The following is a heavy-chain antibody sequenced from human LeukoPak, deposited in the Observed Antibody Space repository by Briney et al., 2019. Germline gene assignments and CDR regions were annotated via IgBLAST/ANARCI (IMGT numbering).Heavy chain of an antibody. CDR3: ARGGDYYDSSGYYYSYNWFDP. Sequence: GESLKISCKASGYTFTNYWIGWVRQMPGKGLEWMGIIYPGDSDTRYSPSFRGQVIISADKSIRTAYLQWTSLKASDTAMYYCARGGDYYDSSGYYYSYNWFDPWGQGTLVTVSS. V-gene: IGHV5-51*01. J-gene: IGHJ5*02. CDR2: IYPGDSDT. D-gene: IGHD3-22*01. CDR1: GYTFTNYW.